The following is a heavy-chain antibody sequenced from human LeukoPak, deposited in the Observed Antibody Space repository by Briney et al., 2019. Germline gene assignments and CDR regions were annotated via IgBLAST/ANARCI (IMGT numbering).Heavy chain of an antibody. J-gene: IGHJ6*03. D-gene: IGHD2-2*01. V-gene: IGHV4-59*01. CDR1: GGPIRSYY. Sequence: PSETLTLTCTVSGGPIRSYYLSWIRQPPGKGLEWIGYIYYSGSTNYNPSLKSRVTISVDTSKNQFSLKLSSVTAADTAVYYCARGEYQLLSYYYYYMDVWGKGTTVTVSS. CDR3: ARGEYQLLSYYYYYMDV. CDR2: IYYSGST.